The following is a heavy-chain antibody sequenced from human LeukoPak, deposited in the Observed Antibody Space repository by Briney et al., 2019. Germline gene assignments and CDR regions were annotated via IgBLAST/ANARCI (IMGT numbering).Heavy chain of an antibody. D-gene: IGHD6-19*01. CDR3: AKGSRATGWFV. CDR2: IWYDGSNK. V-gene: IGHV3-33*06. CDR1: GFTFSSYG. Sequence: GGSLRLSCAASGFTFSSYGMHWVSQAPGKGLEWVAVIWYDGSNKYYADSVKGRFTISRDNSKNTLYLQMNTLRAEDTAVYYCAKGSRATGWFVWGQGTTVTVSS. J-gene: IGHJ6*02.